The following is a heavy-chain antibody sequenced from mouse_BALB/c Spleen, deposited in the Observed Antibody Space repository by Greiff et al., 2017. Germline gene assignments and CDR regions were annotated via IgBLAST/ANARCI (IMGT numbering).Heavy chain of an antibody. J-gene: IGHJ4*01. CDR2: ISYSGST. D-gene: IGHD1-1*02. Sequence: EVKLQESGPGLVKPSQSLSLTCTVTGYSITSDYAWNWIRQFPGNKLEWMGYISYSGSTSYNPSLKSRISITRDTSKNQFFLQLNSVTTEDTATYYCARWYPYYYAMDYWGQGTSVTVSS. CDR1: GYSITSDYA. CDR3: ARWYPYYYAMDY. V-gene: IGHV3-2*02.